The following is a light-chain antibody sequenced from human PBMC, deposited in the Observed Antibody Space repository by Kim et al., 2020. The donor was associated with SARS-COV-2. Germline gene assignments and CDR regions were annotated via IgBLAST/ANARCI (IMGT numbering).Light chain of an antibody. CDR3: QQANSFPYS. J-gene: IGKJ2*03. CDR1: QNINTW. V-gene: IGKV1-12*01. Sequence: SASVGYRVTITCRASQNINTWLGWYQQKPGKAPTLLISTASHLQSGVPSRFSGSGSGTDFALTISSLQPEDFATYYCQQANSFPYSFGQGTKLEI. CDR2: TAS.